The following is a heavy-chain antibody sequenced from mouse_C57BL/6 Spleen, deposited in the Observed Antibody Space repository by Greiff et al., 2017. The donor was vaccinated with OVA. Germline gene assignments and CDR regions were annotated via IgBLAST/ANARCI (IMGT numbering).Heavy chain of an antibody. D-gene: IGHD1-1*02. J-gene: IGHJ2*01. CDR3: ARARDVVFDY. CDR2: ISSGSSTI. V-gene: IGHV5-17*01. Sequence: EVKLVESGGGLVKPGGSLKLSCAASGFTFSDYGMHWVRQAPEKGLEWVAYISSGSSTIYYADTVKGRFTISRDNAKNTLFLQMTSLRSEDTAMYYCARARDVVFDYWGQGTTLTVSS. CDR1: GFTFSDYG.